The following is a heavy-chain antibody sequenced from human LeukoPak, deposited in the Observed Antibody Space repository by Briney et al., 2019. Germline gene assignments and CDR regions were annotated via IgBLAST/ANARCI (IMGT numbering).Heavy chain of an antibody. CDR2: IIPIFGIA. D-gene: IGHD1-14*01. J-gene: IGHJ4*02. CDR3: ARDLIMTNRYYFDY. Sequence: EASVKVSCKASGGTFSSYAISWVRQAPGQGLEWMGRIIPIFGIANYAQKFQGRVTITADKSTSTAYMELSSLRSEDTAVYYCARDLIMTNRYYFDYWGQGTLVTVSS. CDR1: GGTFSSYA. V-gene: IGHV1-69*04.